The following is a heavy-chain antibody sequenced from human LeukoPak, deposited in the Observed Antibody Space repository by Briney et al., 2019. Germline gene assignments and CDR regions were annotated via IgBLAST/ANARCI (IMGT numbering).Heavy chain of an antibody. CDR2: ISYDGSNK. D-gene: IGHD2-2*01. V-gene: IGHV3-30-3*01. CDR3: ARDLSDIVVVPAALS. Sequence: GGSLRLSCAASGFTFSSYAMHWVRQAPGKGLEWVAVISYDGSNKYYADSVKGRFTIFRDNSKNTLYLQMNSLRAEDTAVYYCARDLSDIVVVPAALSWGQGTLVTVSS. J-gene: IGHJ5*02. CDR1: GFTFSSYA.